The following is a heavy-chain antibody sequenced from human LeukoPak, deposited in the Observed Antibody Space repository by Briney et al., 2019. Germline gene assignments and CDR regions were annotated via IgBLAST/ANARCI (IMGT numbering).Heavy chain of an antibody. CDR1: GFTFSSYW. J-gene: IGHJ2*01. Sequence: GGSLRLSCAASGFTFSSYWMSWVRQAPGKGLEWVANINQDGSGKYYVDSVKGRFTISRDNAKNSLYLQMNSLRAEDTAVYYCARAYFAEAGCFDLWGRGTLVTGSS. CDR2: INQDGSGK. D-gene: IGHD3-9*01. V-gene: IGHV3-7*01. CDR3: ARAYFAEAGCFDL.